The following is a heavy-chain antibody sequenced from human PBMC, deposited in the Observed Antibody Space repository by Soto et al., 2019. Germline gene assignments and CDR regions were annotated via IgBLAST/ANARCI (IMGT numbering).Heavy chain of an antibody. D-gene: IGHD3-16*02. CDR1: GGSISSYY. CDR3: ARLVNLNIVRKSYYYMDV. V-gene: IGHV4-59*08. Sequence: PWETLSLTCTVSGGSISSYYWSWIRQPPGKGLEWIGYIYYSGSTNYNPSLKSRVTISVDTSKNQFSLKLSPVTAADTAVYYCARLVNLNIVRKSYYYMDVWGKGTTVTVSS. CDR2: IYYSGST. J-gene: IGHJ6*03.